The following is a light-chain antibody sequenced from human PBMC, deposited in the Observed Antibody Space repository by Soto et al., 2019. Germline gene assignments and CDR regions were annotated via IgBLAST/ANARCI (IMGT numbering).Light chain of an antibody. J-gene: IGLJ2*01. CDR2: EVS. V-gene: IGLV2-8*01. CDR3: SSYAGSNNLV. CDR1: SSDVGGYNY. Sequence: QSVLTQPPSASGSPGQSVTISCTGTSSDVGGYNYVSWYQQHPGKAPKLMIYEVSNRPSGVPDRFSGSKSGYTASLTVSGLKAEEEDDYYCSSYAGSNNLVFGGGTKLTVL.